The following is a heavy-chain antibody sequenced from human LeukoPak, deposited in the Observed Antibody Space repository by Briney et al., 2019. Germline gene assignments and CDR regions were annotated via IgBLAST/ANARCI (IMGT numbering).Heavy chain of an antibody. CDR1: GFTFSSYE. V-gene: IGHV3-48*01. CDR2: ISSSSSTI. D-gene: IGHD4-17*01. CDR3: AALSLGGDYVQDAFDI. J-gene: IGHJ3*02. Sequence: GGSLRLSCAASGFTFSSYEMNWVRQAPGKGLEWVSYISSSSSTIYYADSVKGRFTISRDNAKNSLYLQMNSLRAEDTAVYYCAALSLGGDYVQDAFDIWGQGTMVTVSS.